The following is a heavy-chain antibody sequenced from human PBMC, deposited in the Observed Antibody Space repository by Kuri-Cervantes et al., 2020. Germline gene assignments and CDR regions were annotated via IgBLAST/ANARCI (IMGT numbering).Heavy chain of an antibody. D-gene: IGHD3-22*01. V-gene: IGHV4-4*07. CDR3: VSENYHSSGYYFGLHY. J-gene: IGHJ4*02. CDR1: GGSISIYY. CDR2: IYTSGST. Sequence: ESLKISCTVSGGSISIYYWSWIRQPAGKGLEWIGHIYTSGSTNYNPSLKSRVTIAVDKSKNQFSLKLSSVTAADTAVYYCVSENYHSSGYYFGLHYWGQGTLVTVSS.